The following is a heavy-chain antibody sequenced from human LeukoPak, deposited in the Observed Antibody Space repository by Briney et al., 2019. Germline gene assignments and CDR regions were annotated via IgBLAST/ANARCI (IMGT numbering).Heavy chain of an antibody. CDR3: ARSYYYGSGSLSDGMDV. CDR1: GYTFTSYD. CDR2: MNPNSGNT. D-gene: IGHD3-10*01. V-gene: IGHV1-8*01. Sequence: GASVKVSCKASGYTFTSYDINWVRQATGQGLEWMGWMNPNSGNTGYAQKFQGRVTMTRNTSISTAYMELSSLRSEDTAVYYCARSYYYGSGSLSDGMDVWGQGTTVTVSS. J-gene: IGHJ6*02.